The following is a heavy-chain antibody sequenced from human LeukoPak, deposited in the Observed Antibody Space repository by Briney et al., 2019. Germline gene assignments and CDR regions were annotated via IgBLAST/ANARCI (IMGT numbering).Heavy chain of an antibody. CDR3: ARGLMIPKRFDY. D-gene: IGHD3-16*01. J-gene: IGHJ4*02. V-gene: IGHV4-59*12. CDR1: GGSISSYY. CDR2: IYYSGTT. Sequence: SETLSLTCTVSGGSISSYYWSWIRQPPGKGLEWIGYIYYSGTTNYNPSLKSRVTISVDTSKNQFSLKLSSVTAADTAVYYCARGLMIPKRFDYWGQGTLVTVSS.